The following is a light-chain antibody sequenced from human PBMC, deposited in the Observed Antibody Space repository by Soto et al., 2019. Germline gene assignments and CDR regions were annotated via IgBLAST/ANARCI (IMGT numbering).Light chain of an antibody. Sequence: QSALTQPASVSGSPGQSITISCTGTSSDVGGYNYVSWYQQHPGKAPKLMIYDVSNRPSGVSNRFSGSKPGNTASLTISGLQAEDEADYYCSSYARSSREVFGGGTKLTVL. J-gene: IGLJ2*01. CDR3: SSYARSSREV. CDR2: DVS. V-gene: IGLV2-14*01. CDR1: SSDVGGYNY.